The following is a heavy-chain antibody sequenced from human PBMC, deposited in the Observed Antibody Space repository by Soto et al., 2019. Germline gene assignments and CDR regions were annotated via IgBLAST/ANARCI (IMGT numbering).Heavy chain of an antibody. CDR3: ARERWRDSNYFGSDYYYGMDV. D-gene: IGHD4-4*01. Sequence: GGSLRLSCAASGFTVSSNYMSWVRQAPGKGLEWVSVIYSGGSTYHADSVKGRFTISRDNSKNTLYLQMNSLRAEDTAVYYCARERWRDSNYFGSDYYYGMDVWGQGTTVTVSS. J-gene: IGHJ6*02. CDR2: IYSGGST. V-gene: IGHV3-53*01. CDR1: GFTVSSNY.